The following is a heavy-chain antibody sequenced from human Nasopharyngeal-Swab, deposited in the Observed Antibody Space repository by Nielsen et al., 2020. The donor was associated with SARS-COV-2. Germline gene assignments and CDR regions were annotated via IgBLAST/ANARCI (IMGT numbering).Heavy chain of an antibody. V-gene: IGHV1-69*04. Sequence: SVKVSCKASGGTFSSYAISWVRQAPGQGLEWMGRIIPILGTANYAQKFQGRVTITADKSTSTAYMELSSLRSEDTAVYYCAAGADYYYYYMDVWGKGTTVTVSS. CDR1: GGTFSSYA. CDR3: AAGADYYYYYMDV. J-gene: IGHJ6*03. CDR2: IIPILGTA. D-gene: IGHD1-26*01.